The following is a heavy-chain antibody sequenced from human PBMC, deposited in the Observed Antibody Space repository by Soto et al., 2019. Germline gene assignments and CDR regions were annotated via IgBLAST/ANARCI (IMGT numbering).Heavy chain of an antibody. CDR2: IDPSDSYT. V-gene: IGHV5-10-1*01. Sequence: GESLKISCKGSGYSFTSYWISWVRQMPGKGLEWMGRIDPSDSYTNYSPSFQGHVTISADKSISTAHLQWSSLKASDTAMYYCASNDIVVVQAAINYYGMDVWGQGTTVTVSS. D-gene: IGHD2-2*01. CDR3: ASNDIVVVQAAINYYGMDV. J-gene: IGHJ6*02. CDR1: GYSFTSYW.